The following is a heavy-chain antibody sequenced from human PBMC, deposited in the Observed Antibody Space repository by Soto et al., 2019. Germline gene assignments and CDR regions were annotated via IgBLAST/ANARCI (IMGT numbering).Heavy chain of an antibody. J-gene: IGHJ5*02. Sequence: EVQLVESGGGLVQPGRSLRLSCAASGFTFDDYAMHWVRQAPGKGLEWVSGISWNSGSIGYADSVKGRFTISSDNAKNSLYLQVNSLRAEDTALYYCAKSPGYSAMGDWFDPWGQGTLVTVSS. CDR1: GFTFDDYA. V-gene: IGHV3-9*01. D-gene: IGHD6-13*01. CDR2: ISWNSGSI. CDR3: AKSPGYSAMGDWFDP.